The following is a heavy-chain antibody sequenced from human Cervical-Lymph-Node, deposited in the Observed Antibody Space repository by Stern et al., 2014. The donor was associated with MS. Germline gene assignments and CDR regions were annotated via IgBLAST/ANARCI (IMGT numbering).Heavy chain of an antibody. D-gene: IGHD6-19*01. CDR2: ISWNSGGI. CDR1: GFSFEAYA. Sequence: EVPLEEAGGGLVQPGRSLGVSCAVSGFSFEAYAMHWVRPAPGKGLEWVSGISWNSGGIGYEDSVKGGFHLSRVNTKNSLYLQMTSLKSEDTALYYCVKDIDIGHVNGWHSRFESWGQGTLVIVSP. CDR3: VKDIDIGHVNGWHSRFES. V-gene: IGHV3-9*01. J-gene: IGHJ4*02.